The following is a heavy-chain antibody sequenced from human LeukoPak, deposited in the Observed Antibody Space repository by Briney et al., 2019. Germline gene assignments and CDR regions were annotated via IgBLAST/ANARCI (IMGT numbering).Heavy chain of an antibody. Sequence: PSETLSPTCTVSGGSISSYYWSWIRQPPGKGLEWIGYIYYSGSTNYNPSLKSRVTIAVDTSTNQFSLKLSSVSAADTAVYYCARFGLKAFDIWGQGTMVTGSS. CDR1: GGSISSYY. V-gene: IGHV4-59*01. J-gene: IGHJ3*02. CDR2: IYYSGST. CDR3: ARFGLKAFDI. D-gene: IGHD3-10*01.